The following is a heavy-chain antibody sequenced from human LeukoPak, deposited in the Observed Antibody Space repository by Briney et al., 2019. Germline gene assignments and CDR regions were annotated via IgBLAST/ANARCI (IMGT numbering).Heavy chain of an antibody. CDR2: IYYSGST. V-gene: IGHV4-59*01. CDR3: ARGVTKWFWFDP. D-gene: IGHD3-22*01. Sequence: SETLSLTCTVSGGSISSYYWSWIRQPPGRGLEWIGYIYYSGSTNYNPSLKSRVTISVDTSKNQFSLKLSSVTAADTAVYYCARGVTKWFWFDPWGQGTLVTVSS. J-gene: IGHJ5*02. CDR1: GGSISSYY.